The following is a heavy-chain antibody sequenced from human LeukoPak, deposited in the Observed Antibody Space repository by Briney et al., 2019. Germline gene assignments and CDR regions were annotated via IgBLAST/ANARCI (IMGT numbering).Heavy chain of an antibody. CDR1: GSTFSSYS. CDR3: ARPTSTDAFDI. J-gene: IGHJ3*02. V-gene: IGHV3-21*01. Sequence: GGSLRLSCAASGSTFSSYSMNWVRQAPGKGLEWVSSISSSSSYIYYADSVKGRFTISRDNAKNSLYLQMNSLRAEDTAVYYCARPTSTDAFDIWGQGTMVTVSS. CDR2: ISSSSSYI.